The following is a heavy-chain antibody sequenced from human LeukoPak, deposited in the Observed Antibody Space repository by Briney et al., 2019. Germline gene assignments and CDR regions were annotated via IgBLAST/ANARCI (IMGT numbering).Heavy chain of an antibody. Sequence: PGGSLRLSCAASGFTFSDYYMTWIRQAPGKGLEWVSYISGSGSTTNYADSVRGRFTISRDNVKNSLYLQMNSLRAEDTAVYYCARDQLNFPYWGQGALVTVSS. CDR1: GFTFSDYY. J-gene: IGHJ4*02. CDR3: ARDQLNFPY. D-gene: IGHD5-24*01. V-gene: IGHV3-11*01. CDR2: ISGSGSTT.